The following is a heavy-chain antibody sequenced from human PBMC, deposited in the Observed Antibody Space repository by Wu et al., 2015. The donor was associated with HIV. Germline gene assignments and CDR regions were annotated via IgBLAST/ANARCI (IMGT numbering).Heavy chain of an antibody. CDR1: GYTFSSYG. CDR2: ISAYNGYT. Sequence: QVQLVQSGAEVKSPGASVKVSCKASGYTFSSYGISWVRQAPGQGLEWMGWISAYNGYTNYAQRFQDRVTMTTDTSTNTAYMKVRSLTSDDTAVYYCVRDQQWPPEYYHYYGMDVWGQGTTITVSS. V-gene: IGHV1-18*01. J-gene: IGHJ6*02. CDR3: VRDQQWPPEYYHYYGMDV. D-gene: IGHD6-19*01.